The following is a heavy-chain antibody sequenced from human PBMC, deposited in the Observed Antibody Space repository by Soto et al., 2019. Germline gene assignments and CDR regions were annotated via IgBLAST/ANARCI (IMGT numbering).Heavy chain of an antibody. V-gene: IGHV1-18*04. CDR3: ARVSGSCSSTSCSYYYYYYGMDF. J-gene: IGHJ6*02. CDR1: GYTFINYG. D-gene: IGHD2-2*01. Sequence: QVQLVRSGAEVKKPGASVKVSCKASGYTFINYGISWVRQAPGQGLEWMGWISGYNGNTNYAQNLQGRVTMTTDTSTSTGYLELRSLRSDDTAVYYCARVSGSCSSTSCSYYYYYYGMDFWGQGTTVTVSS. CDR2: ISGYNGNT.